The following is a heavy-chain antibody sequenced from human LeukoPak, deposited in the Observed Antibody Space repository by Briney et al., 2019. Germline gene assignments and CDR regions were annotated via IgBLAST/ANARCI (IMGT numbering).Heavy chain of an antibody. CDR3: AANSADYNTLGSSYKV. V-gene: IGHV4-39*01. CDR2: ISYSGTT. D-gene: IGHD3-10*01. CDR1: CASITSSPYF. J-gene: IGHJ4*02. Sequence: SETLSLTCTVSCASITSSPYFWGWIRQSPGKGLEWIGSISYSGTTYYNPSLKSRVTISVDTSKNQFSLKLNSVTAADTAVFYCAANSADYNTLGSSYKVWGQGTLVTVSS.